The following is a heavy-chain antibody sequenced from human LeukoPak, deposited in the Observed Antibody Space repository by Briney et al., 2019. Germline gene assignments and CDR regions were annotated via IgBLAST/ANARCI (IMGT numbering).Heavy chain of an antibody. V-gene: IGHV1-18*01. CDR2: INTYSGKT. D-gene: IGHD6-19*01. J-gene: IGHJ4*02. CDR1: GYTFTKYG. Sequence: ASVKVSCKASGYTFTKYGLSWVRQAPGHGLECMGWINTYSGKTTYAPRFEGRLTMTTDTSTGTAYMDLRSLISDDTAVYYCARVPKKWLALYYFDYWGQGTLVTVSS. CDR3: ARVPKKWLALYYFDY.